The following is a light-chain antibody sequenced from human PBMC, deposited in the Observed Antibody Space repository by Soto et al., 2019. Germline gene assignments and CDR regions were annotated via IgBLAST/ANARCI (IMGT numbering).Light chain of an antibody. CDR1: SSNIGTNY. V-gene: IGLV1-47*01. J-gene: IGLJ2*01. CDR2: GNN. Sequence: QSVLTQPPSASGTPGQRVTISCSGSSSNIGTNYVYWYQQLPGTAPKLLIYGNNQRPSGVPDRFSVSKSGTSASLAISGLRSEDEADYYCARWDDSLSGPVIGGGTKLTVL. CDR3: ARWDDSLSGPV.